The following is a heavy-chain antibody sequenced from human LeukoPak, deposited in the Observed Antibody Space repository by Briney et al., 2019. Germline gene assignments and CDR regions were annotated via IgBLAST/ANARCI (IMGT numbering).Heavy chain of an antibody. V-gene: IGHV4-39*01. Sequence: SETLSLTCTVSGGSISSSSYYWGWIRQPPGKGLEWIGSIYYSGSTYYNPSLKSRVTISVDTSKNQFSLKLSSVTAADTAVYYCARQDYGDYLPPIDYWGQGTLVTVSS. CDR3: ARQDYGDYLPPIDY. CDR1: GGSISSSSYY. J-gene: IGHJ4*02. CDR2: IYYSGST. D-gene: IGHD4-17*01.